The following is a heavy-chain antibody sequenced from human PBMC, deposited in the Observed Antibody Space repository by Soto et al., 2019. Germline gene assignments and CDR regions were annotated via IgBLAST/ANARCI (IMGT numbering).Heavy chain of an antibody. Sequence: QVQLVESGGGVVQPGRSLRLSCAASGFTFSSYGMHWVRQAPGKGLEWVAVISYDVSNKYYADSVKGRFTISRDNSKNTLYLQMNSLRAEDTAVYYCAKDHRITIFGVVISYYYYSYMDVWGKGTTVTVSS. D-gene: IGHD3-3*01. CDR2: ISYDVSNK. J-gene: IGHJ6*03. CDR1: GFTFSSYG. CDR3: AKDHRITIFGVVISYYYYSYMDV. V-gene: IGHV3-30*18.